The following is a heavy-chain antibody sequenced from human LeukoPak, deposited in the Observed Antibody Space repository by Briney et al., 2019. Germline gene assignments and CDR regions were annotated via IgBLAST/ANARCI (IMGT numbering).Heavy chain of an antibody. CDR3: ARQSTGRGYYYCYYYGMDG. J-gene: IGHJ6*02. CDR2: FYYSGST. CDR1: GGSISSSSYY. Sequence: NPSETLSLTCTVSGGSISSSSYYWGWIRQPPGKGLEGIGSFYYSGSTYYNPSLKSRVTIYVDTSKNQFSLKLSSVTAADTAVYYCARQSTGRGYYYCYYYGMDGRGQGTTVTDS. D-gene: IGHD3-22*01. V-gene: IGHV4-39*01.